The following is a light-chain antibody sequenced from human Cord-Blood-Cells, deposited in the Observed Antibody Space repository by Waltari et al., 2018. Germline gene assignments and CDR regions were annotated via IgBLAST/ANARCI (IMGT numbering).Light chain of an antibody. V-gene: IGKV1-39*01. CDR2: AAS. CDR3: QQSYSTPIT. J-gene: IGKJ5*01. Sequence: DIQMTQSPSSLSASVGDRVTITCRASQSISSYLNWYQQKPWKAPKLLIYAASSLQSGVPSRFSGSGSGTDFTLTISSLQPKYFATYYCQQSYSTPITFGQGTRLEIK. CDR1: QSISSY.